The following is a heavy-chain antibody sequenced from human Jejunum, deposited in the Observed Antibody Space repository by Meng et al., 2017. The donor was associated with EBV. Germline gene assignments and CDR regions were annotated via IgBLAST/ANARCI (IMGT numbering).Heavy chain of an antibody. CDR1: GGSCTTASYY. D-gene: IGHD2-15*01. V-gene: IGHV4-61*01. CDR3: ARDPNPGYCSGGSCYD. Sequence: REEFTPGVVYPSRTLAPHAHVLGGSCTTASYYCRWIRKTPGKGLVLIGNIYYIGNTNYNPSLKSRVTISVDTSKNQFSLRLSPVTAADTAMYYCARDPNPGYCSGGSCYDWGQGTLVTVSS. CDR2: IYYIGNT. J-gene: IGHJ4*02.